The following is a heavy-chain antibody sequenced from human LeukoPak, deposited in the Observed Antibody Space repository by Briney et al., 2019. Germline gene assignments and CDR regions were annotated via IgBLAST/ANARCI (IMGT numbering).Heavy chain of an antibody. CDR3: AKQFVDI. D-gene: IGHD5-24*01. CDR1: GFTFSSYG. Sequence: GRSLRLSCAASGFTFSSYGMHWVRQAPGKGLEWVAVISYDGSNKYYADSVKGRFTIPRDNSKNTLYLQMNSLRAEDTAVYYCAKQFVDIWGQGTLVTVSS. J-gene: IGHJ5*02. V-gene: IGHV3-30*18. CDR2: ISYDGSNK.